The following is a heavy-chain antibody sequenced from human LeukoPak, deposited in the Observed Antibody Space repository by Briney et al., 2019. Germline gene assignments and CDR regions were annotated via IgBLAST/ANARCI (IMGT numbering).Heavy chain of an antibody. CDR2: ISYDGSNK. CDR1: GFAFSSYA. J-gene: IGHJ4*02. Sequence: GGSLRLSCAASGFAFSSYAMHWVRQAPGKGLEWVAVISYDGSNKYYADSVKGRFTISRDNSKNTLYLQMNSPRAEDTAVYYCARALYGAYDYWGQGTLVTVSS. D-gene: IGHD4-17*01. V-gene: IGHV3-30-3*01. CDR3: ARALYGAYDY.